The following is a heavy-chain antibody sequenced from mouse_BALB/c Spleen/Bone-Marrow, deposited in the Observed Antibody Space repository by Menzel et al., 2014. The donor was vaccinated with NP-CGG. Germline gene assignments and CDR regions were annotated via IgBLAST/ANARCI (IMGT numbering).Heavy chain of an antibody. CDR1: GFTFSDYW. CDR2: IRLKSNNYAT. V-gene: IGHV6-6*02. J-gene: IGHJ2*01. Sequence: EVQGVESGGGLVQPGGSMKLSCVASGFTFSDYWTNWVRQSPEKGLEWVAEIRLKSNNYATHYAESVKGRFTISRDDSKSSVYLQMNNLRAEDTGIYYCTRRYYYGSSYYFDYWGQGTTLTVSS. D-gene: IGHD1-1*01. CDR3: TRRYYYGSSYYFDY.